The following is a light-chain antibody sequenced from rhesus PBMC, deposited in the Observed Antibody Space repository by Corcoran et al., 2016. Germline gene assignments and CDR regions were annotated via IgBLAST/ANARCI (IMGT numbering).Light chain of an antibody. V-gene: IGKV3S9*01. J-gene: IGKJ4*01. CDR1: QSVSSY. CDR2: GAS. Sequence: EIVMTQSPATLSLSPGERATLSCRASQSVSSYVAWYQQKPEQAPRLLIYGASSRATGIPDRLSGSGSETDFTLIISSLEPEDVGVYYCQQYNNWNTFGGGTKVEIK. CDR3: QQYNNWNT.